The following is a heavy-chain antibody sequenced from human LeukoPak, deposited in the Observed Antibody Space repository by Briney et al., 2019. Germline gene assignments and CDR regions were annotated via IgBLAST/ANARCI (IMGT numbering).Heavy chain of an antibody. J-gene: IGHJ3*02. D-gene: IGHD6-6*01. CDR2: IYYSGST. CDR1: GGSISGYY. Sequence: PSETLSLTCTVSGGSISGYYWGWIRQPPGQGLEWIGYIYYSGSTNYNPSLKSRVTISEDTSKNQFSLKLSSVTAADTAVYYCARVYSSSSVDAFHIWGQGTMVTVSS. V-gene: IGHV4-59*01. CDR3: ARVYSSSSVDAFHI.